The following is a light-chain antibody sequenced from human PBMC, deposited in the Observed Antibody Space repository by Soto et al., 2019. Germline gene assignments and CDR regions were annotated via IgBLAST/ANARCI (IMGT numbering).Light chain of an antibody. CDR1: QLISSW. CDR3: QQYNTYST. CDR2: AAS. J-gene: IGKJ5*01. Sequence: DVQMTQSPSSVSASVGDRVTITFRASQLISSWLAWYQQKPGTPPKLLIYAASNLESGVPARFSGSGSGTEFTLTISSLQPDDFATYYCQQYNTYSTFGQGTRLET. V-gene: IGKV1-5*01.